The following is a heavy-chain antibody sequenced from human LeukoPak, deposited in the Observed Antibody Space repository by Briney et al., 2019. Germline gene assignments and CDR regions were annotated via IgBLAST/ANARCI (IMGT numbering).Heavy chain of an antibody. D-gene: IGHD3-10*01. V-gene: IGHV3-73*01. J-gene: IGHJ4*02. CDR2: IRSRANSYVT. Sequence: GGSLRLSCAASGFTFSGSAMHWVRQASGKGLEWVGRIRSRANSYVTAYAASVKGRFTISRDDSKNTAYLQMNSLKTEDTAVYYCTRRPAEARGVIVDYWGQGTLVTVSS. CDR1: GFTFSGSA. CDR3: TRRPAEARGVIVDY.